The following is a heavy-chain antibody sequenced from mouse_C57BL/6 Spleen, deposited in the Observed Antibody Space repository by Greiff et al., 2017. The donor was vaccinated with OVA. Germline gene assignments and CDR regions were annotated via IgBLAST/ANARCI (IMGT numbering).Heavy chain of an antibody. V-gene: IGHV5S21*01. CDR2: ISRGGDYI. D-gene: IGHD1-1*01. CDR3: AREGGYYGSSPRDYFDY. J-gene: IGHJ2*01. CDR1: GFTFSSYA. Sequence: EVHLVESGEGLVKPGGSLKLSCAASGFTFSSYAMSWVRQTPEKRLEWVAYISRGGDYIYYADTVKGRSTITRDNARNTLYLQMSRLKSEDTAMYYCAREGGYYGSSPRDYFDYWGQGTTLTVSS.